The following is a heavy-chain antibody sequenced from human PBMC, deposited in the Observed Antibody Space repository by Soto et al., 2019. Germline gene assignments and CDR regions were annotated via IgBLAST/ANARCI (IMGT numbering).Heavy chain of an antibody. Sequence: SVKVSCKASGGTFNSYGISWVRQAPGQGLDWMGVIIPLYGTVNYAQKFQGRVSITADKSTSTAYMDLNSLRSDDTAVYYCARVWLTRGVIPSHFGLWGQGTQVTVSS. CDR2: IIPLYGTV. D-gene: IGHD3-10*01. CDR3: ARVWLTRGVIPSHFGL. CDR1: GGTFNSYG. J-gene: IGHJ4*02. V-gene: IGHV1-69*06.